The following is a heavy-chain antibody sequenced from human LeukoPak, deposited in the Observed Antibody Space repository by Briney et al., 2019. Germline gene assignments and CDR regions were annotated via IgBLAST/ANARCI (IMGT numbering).Heavy chain of an antibody. V-gene: IGHV3-48*03. Sequence: GGSLRHSCAASGFSFSSFEMNWVRQAPGKGLEWISYISTSGASTYYADSVRGRFTISRDNAKDSLYLRMDTLRVEDSAVYYCARERGYNYGYSGYYDHWGQGILKSVSS. D-gene: IGHD5-18*01. CDR2: ISTSGAST. J-gene: IGHJ4*02. CDR3: ARERGYNYGYSGYYDH. CDR1: GFSFSSFE.